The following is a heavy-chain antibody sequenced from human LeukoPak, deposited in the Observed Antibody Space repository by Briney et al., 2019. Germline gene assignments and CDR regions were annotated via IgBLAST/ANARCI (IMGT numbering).Heavy chain of an antibody. Sequence: PGGSLRLSCAASGFTFDDYAMHWVRQAPGKGLEWVSLISWDGGSTYYADSVKGRFTISRDNSKNSLYLQMNSLRAEDTALYYCAKGVSRYYDFWGGPIDYWGQGTLVTVSS. V-gene: IGHV3-43D*04. CDR3: AKGVSRYYDFWGGPIDY. CDR1: GFTFDDYA. CDR2: ISWDGGST. J-gene: IGHJ4*02. D-gene: IGHD3-3*01.